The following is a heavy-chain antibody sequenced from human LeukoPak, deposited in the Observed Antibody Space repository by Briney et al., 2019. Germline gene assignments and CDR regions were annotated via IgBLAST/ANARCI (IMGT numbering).Heavy chain of an antibody. V-gene: IGHV3-11*03. Sequence: GSLRRSCAASGLSYSDSYMTWIRQAPGKGLEWVSYISSSGSYTNYADSVQGRFTVSRDNAKNSLFLHMTSLRAEDTAVYYCAEAGSEAAGWGQGTLVTVSS. CDR2: ISSSGSYT. CDR1: GLSYSDSY. J-gene: IGHJ4*02. D-gene: IGHD6-13*01. CDR3: AEAGSEAAG.